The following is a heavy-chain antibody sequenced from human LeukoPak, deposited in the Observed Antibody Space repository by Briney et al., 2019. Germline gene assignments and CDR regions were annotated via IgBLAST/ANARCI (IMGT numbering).Heavy chain of an antibody. J-gene: IGHJ5*02. V-gene: IGHV4-34*01. CDR2: INHSGST. Sequence: SETLSLTCAVYGGSFSGYSWRWIRQPPGKGLEWIGEINHSGSTNYNPSLKSRVSISVDTSKNQFSLKLSSVTAADTAVYYCARSADFWSGYDILGWFDPWGQGTLVTVSS. D-gene: IGHD3-3*01. CDR3: ARSADFWSGYDILGWFDP. CDR1: GGSFSGYS.